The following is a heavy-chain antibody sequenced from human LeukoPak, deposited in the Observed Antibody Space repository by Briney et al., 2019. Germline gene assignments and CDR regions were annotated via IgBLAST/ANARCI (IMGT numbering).Heavy chain of an antibody. CDR1: GFSFSTYD. J-gene: IGHJ6*02. CDR3: ARDPSGYGMDV. V-gene: IGHV3-13*01. CDR2: IGIAGDT. Sequence: GGSLRLSCAASGFSFSTYDLQWVRQVAGKGLEWVSAIGIAGDTHYQGSVKGRFTISRDNAKNCVYLEMNNLSAGDTAVYYCARDPSGYGMDVWGQGTTVIASS.